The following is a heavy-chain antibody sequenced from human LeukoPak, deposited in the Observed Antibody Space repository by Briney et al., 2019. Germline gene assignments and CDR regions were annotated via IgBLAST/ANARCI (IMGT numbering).Heavy chain of an antibody. CDR1: GFTFSSYG. J-gene: IGHJ5*02. V-gene: IGHV3-33*01. D-gene: IGHD1-7*01. CDR3: ARGGYNWNYNANWFDP. Sequence: PGGSLRLSCAASGFTFSSYGMHWVRQAPGKGLEWVAVIWYDGSNKYYAGSVKGRFTISRDNSKNTLYLQMNSLRAEDTAVYYCARGGYNWNYNANWFDPWGQGTLVTVSS. CDR2: IWYDGSNK.